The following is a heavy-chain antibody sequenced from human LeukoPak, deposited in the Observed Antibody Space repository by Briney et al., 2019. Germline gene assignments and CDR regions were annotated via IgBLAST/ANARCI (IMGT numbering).Heavy chain of an antibody. V-gene: IGHV3-53*01. J-gene: IGHJ4*02. CDR3: ARDQAGSGIDY. D-gene: IGHD6-13*01. Sequence: GGSLRLSCAASGFTVSNYHMSWVRQAPGKGLEWVSAIYSGGSTYYAGSVKGRFTISRDSSKSTLYLQMNSLRAEDAAVYYCARDQAGSGIDYWGQGTLVTVSS. CDR2: IYSGGST. CDR1: GFTVSNYH.